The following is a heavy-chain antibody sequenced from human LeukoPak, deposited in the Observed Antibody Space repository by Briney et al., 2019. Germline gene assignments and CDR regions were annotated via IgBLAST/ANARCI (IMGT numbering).Heavy chain of an antibody. V-gene: IGHV4-59*12. Sequence: SSETLSLTCTVSGGSISSYYWSWIRQPPGKGLEWIGYIYYSGSTNYNPSLKSRVTISVDTSKNQFSLKLSSVTAADTAVYFCARGPPTDYYDSSGFYYVFDYWGQGTLVTVSS. CDR3: ARGPPTDYYDSSGFYYVFDY. CDR2: IYYSGST. J-gene: IGHJ4*02. CDR1: GGSISSYY. D-gene: IGHD3-22*01.